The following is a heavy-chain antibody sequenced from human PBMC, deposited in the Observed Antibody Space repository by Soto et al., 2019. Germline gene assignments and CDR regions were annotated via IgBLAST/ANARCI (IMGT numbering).Heavy chain of an antibody. Sequence: GGSLRLSCAASGFTFSTYSMNWVRQAPGKGLEWVSSISSSSNYIYYADSVKGRFAISRDNAKNSLYLQMNTLRAEDTAVYYCARGVLYGDYVPWGQGTLVTVSS. J-gene: IGHJ5*02. D-gene: IGHD4-17*01. CDR1: GFTFSTYS. CDR3: ARGVLYGDYVP. V-gene: IGHV3-21*01. CDR2: ISSSSNYI.